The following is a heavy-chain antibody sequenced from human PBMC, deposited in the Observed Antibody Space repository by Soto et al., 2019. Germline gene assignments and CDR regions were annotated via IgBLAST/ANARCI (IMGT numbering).Heavy chain of an antibody. CDR2: IYYSGST. Sequence: PSETLSLTCTVSGGSISSYYWSWIRQPPGKGLEWIGYIYYSGSTNYNPSLKSRVTISVDTSKNQFSLKLSSVTAADTALYYCARFKKEELLWFGESSYYYYGMDVWGQGTTVTVS. J-gene: IGHJ6*02. V-gene: IGHV4-59*01. D-gene: IGHD3-10*01. CDR3: ARFKKEELLWFGESSYYYYGMDV. CDR1: GGSISSYY.